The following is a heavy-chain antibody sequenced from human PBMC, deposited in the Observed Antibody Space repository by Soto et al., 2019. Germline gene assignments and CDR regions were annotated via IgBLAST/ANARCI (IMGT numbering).Heavy chain of an antibody. V-gene: IGHV3-23*01. D-gene: IGHD3-10*01. CDR1: GFTFNNYA. CDR2: ISGGGDST. Sequence: EVQLLDSGGGLVQPGGSLRLSCAASGFTFNNYAMTWVRQAPGKGLEWVSAISGGGDSTSYADSVKGRFTVYRDGYKNTLYLKMSSLKAEDTALYYCAKGRGGSGSLTPRVDFWGQGTLVTVSS. J-gene: IGHJ4*02. CDR3: AKGRGGSGSLTPRVDF.